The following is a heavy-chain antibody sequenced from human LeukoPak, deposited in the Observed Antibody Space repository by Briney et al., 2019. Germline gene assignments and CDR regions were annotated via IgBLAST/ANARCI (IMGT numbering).Heavy chain of an antibody. CDR1: GFTFSSYA. D-gene: IGHD1-26*01. CDR3: AKVGVGATISYYFDY. Sequence: GGSLRLSCAASGFTFSSYAMSWVRQAPGKGLEWVSAISGCGGSTYYADSVKGRFTISRDNSKNTLYLQMNSLRAEDTAVYYCAKVGVGATISYYFDYWGQGTLVTVSS. J-gene: IGHJ4*02. V-gene: IGHV3-23*01. CDR2: ISGCGGST.